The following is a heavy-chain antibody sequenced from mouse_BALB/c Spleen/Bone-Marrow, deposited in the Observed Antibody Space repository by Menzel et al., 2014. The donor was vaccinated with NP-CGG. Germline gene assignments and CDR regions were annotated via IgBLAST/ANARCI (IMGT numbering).Heavy chain of an antibody. Sequence: QVQLQQSGAELVKPGASVKLSCMAPGFTFTSYWIHWVKQRPGQGPEWIGEINPSNGRTNYNEKFKSKATLTADKSSSTAYMQLSSLTSEDSAVYYCARDGNYRYAMDYWGQGTSVTVSS. CDR2: INPSNGRT. CDR3: ARDGNYRYAMDY. CDR1: GFTFTSYW. J-gene: IGHJ4*01. V-gene: IGHV1S81*02. D-gene: IGHD2-1*01.